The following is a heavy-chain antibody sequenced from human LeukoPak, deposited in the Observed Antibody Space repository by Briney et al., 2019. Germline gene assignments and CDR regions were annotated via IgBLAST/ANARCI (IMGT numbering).Heavy chain of an antibody. Sequence: PSETLSLTCAVYGGSFSGYYWSWIRQPPGKGLEWIGEINHSGSTNYNPSLKSRVTISVDTSKNQFSLKLSSVTAADTAVYYCASKLRYFDWSTAWFDHWGQGTLVTVSS. CDR2: INHSGST. CDR1: GGSFSGYY. D-gene: IGHD3-9*01. CDR3: ASKLRYFDWSTAWFDH. J-gene: IGHJ5*02. V-gene: IGHV4-34*01.